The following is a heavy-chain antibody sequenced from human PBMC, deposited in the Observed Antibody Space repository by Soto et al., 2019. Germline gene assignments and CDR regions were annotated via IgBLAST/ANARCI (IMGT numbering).Heavy chain of an antibody. Sequence: GGSLRLSCAASGFNFNSYTINWVRQAPGKRLEWLSSISSSGYIFSTDPVRGRFTISRDNAKNSVYLQINSLRAEDTAVYFCARDCSGGSCYPGMDVWGQGTTVTVSS. CDR3: ARDCSGGSCYPGMDV. J-gene: IGHJ6*02. CDR2: ISSSGYI. V-gene: IGHV3-21*01. CDR1: GFNFNSYT. D-gene: IGHD2-15*01.